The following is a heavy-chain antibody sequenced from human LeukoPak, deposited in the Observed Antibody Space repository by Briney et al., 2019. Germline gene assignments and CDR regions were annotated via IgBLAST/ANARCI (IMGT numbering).Heavy chain of an antibody. Sequence: GGSLRLSCVASGLTYRHYAMHWVRQAPGKGLEWVAMVSYDGRSKYYVDSVKGRFTISRDNSKNTLDLQMSSLRPEDTGVYYCTESSGRPPYYGLGVWGQGTTVTVSS. CDR2: VSYDGRSK. J-gene: IGHJ6*02. CDR1: GLTYRHYA. V-gene: IGHV3-30*03. D-gene: IGHD3-22*01. CDR3: TESSGRPPYYGLGV.